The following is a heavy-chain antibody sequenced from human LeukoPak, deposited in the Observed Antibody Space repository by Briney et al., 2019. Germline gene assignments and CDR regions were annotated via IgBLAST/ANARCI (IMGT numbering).Heavy chain of an antibody. D-gene: IGHD2-8*01. CDR2: INPNSGDT. Sequence: SVKVSCKASGYTFTGYYMHWVRQAPGQGLEWMGRINPNSGDTNYAQKLQGRVTMTTDTSTSTAYTELRSLRSDDTAVYYCARVPENIVLMVYAIGYFDYWGQGTLVTVSS. J-gene: IGHJ4*02. CDR1: GYTFTGYY. V-gene: IGHV1-2*06. CDR3: ARVPENIVLMVYAIGYFDY.